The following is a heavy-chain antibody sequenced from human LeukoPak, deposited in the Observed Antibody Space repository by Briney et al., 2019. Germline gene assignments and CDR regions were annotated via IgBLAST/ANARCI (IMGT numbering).Heavy chain of an antibody. CDR2: INPNSGGT. J-gene: IGHJ4*02. Sequence: ASVKVSCKASGYTFTDYYMHWVRQAPGQGLEWLGWINPNSGGTNYAQKFQGRVTMTRDMSISTAYMELSRLRSDDTAVYYCAREYYDSSAYNQEAIDYWGQGTLVTVSS. D-gene: IGHD3-22*01. CDR1: GYTFTDYY. CDR3: AREYYDSSAYNQEAIDY. V-gene: IGHV1-2*02.